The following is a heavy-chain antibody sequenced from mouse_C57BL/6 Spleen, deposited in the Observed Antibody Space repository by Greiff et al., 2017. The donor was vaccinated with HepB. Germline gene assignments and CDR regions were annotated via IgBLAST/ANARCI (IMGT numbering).Heavy chain of an antibody. CDR1: GYAFSSYW. D-gene: IGHD2-3*01. CDR2: IYPGDGDT. Sequence: QVQLQQSGAELVKPGASVKISCKASGYAFSSYWMNWVKQRPGKGLEWIGQIYPGDGDTNYNGKFKGKATLTADKSSSTAYMQLSSLTSEDSAVYFCARGGDGFCYFDYWGQGTTLTVSS. CDR3: ARGGDGFCYFDY. V-gene: IGHV1-80*01. J-gene: IGHJ2*01.